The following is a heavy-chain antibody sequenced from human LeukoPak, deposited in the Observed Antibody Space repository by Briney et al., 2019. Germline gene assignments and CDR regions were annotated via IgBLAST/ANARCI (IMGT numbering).Heavy chain of an antibody. CDR1: GYTFTSYG. J-gene: IGHJ4*02. D-gene: IGHD3-3*01. V-gene: IGHV1-18*01. CDR2: ISAYNGNT. CDR3: ATSGHLEWLSHPLDY. Sequence: ASVKVSCKASGYTFTSYGISWVRQAPGQGLEWMGWISAYNGNTNYAQKLQGRVTMTTDTSTSTAYMELRSLRSDDTAVYYCATSGHLEWLSHPLDYWGQGTLVTVSS.